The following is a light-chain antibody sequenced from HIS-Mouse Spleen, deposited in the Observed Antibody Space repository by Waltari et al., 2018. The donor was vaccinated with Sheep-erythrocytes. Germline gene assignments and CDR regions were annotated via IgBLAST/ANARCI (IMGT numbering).Light chain of an antibody. CDR2: QDS. CDR1: KVGDKY. Sequence: SYELTQPPSVSVSPGQTASITCSGDKVGDKYACWYQQKPGQSPVLVIYQDSKRPPGIPERFSGSNSGNTATLTISGTQAMDEADYYCQAWDSSTAEVVFGGGTKLTVL. J-gene: IGLJ2*01. V-gene: IGLV3-1*01. CDR3: QAWDSSTAEVV.